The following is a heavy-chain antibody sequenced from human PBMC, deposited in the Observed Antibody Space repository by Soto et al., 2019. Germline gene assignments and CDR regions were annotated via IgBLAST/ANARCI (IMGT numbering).Heavy chain of an antibody. CDR2: ISSDSGYT. D-gene: IGHD2-15*01. V-gene: IGHV3-11*05. J-gene: IGHJ6*01. CDR1: GFTFSDYY. CDR3: ARSSGGNSRYYSLDV. Sequence: QVQLVESGGGLVKPGGSLRLSCAASGFTFSDYYMTWIRQPPGKGLEWVSYISSDSGYTNYADSVKGRFTMSRDNAQNSLYLQMNSLRAEDTAMYYCARSSGGNSRYYSLDVWGQGTTVTVSS.